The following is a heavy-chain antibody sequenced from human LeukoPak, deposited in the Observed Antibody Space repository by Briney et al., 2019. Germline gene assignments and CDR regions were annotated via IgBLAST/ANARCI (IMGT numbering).Heavy chain of an antibody. J-gene: IGHJ4*02. CDR2: IYHSGRT. Sequence: SETLSLTCTVSGYPISNGYYRGWLRQPPGKGLEWIGRIYHSGRTYYNPSLRSRVTISVDTSKNLVSLKLTSVCAAGTAVYYCARKIHLWEFDCWGQGTLVTVSS. D-gene: IGHD3-3*02. V-gene: IGHV4-38-2*02. CDR1: GYPISNGYY. CDR3: ARKIHLWEFDC.